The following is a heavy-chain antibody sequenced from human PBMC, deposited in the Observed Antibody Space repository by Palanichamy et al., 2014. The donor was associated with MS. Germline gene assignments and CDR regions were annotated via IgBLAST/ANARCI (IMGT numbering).Heavy chain of an antibody. D-gene: IGHD1-7*01. V-gene: IGHV5-10-1*01. CDR3: ARQTGTTIIDY. Sequence: RIDPSDSYTNYSPSFQGRVTISADKSISTAYLQWSGLRASDTAMYYCARQTGTTIIDYWGQGTLVTVSS. CDR2: IDPSDSYT. J-gene: IGHJ4*02.